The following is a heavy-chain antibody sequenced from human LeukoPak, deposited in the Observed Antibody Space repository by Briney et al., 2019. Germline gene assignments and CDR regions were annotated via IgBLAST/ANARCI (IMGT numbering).Heavy chain of an antibody. D-gene: IGHD1-26*01. V-gene: IGHV3-23*01. CDR2: ISGSGGST. CDR3: AKDRRIVGATYFDY. Sequence: GGSLRLSCAASGFTFSSYAMSWVRQAPGKGLEWVSAISGSGGSTYYADAVKGRFTISRDNSKNTLYLQMNSLRAEDTAVYYCAKDRRIVGATYFDYWGQGTLVTVSS. CDR1: GFTFSSYA. J-gene: IGHJ4*02.